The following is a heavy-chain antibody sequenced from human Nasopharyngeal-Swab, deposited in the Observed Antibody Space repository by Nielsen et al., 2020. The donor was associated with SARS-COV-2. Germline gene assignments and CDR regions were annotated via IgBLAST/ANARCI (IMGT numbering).Heavy chain of an antibody. J-gene: IGHJ4*02. D-gene: IGHD3-22*01. Sequence: GGSLRLSCAASGYTFSNYWMHWVRQAPGKGLVWVSRINSDGSSASYADSVKGRFTISRDNAKNTLYLQMNSLRAEDTAVYYCARGTFSSGLTHWGQGTLVTVSS. CDR3: ARGTFSSGLTH. CDR2: INSDGSSA. V-gene: IGHV3-74*01. CDR1: GYTFSNYW.